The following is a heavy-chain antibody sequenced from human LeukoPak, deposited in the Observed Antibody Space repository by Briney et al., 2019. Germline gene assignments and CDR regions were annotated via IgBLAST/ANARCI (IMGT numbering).Heavy chain of an antibody. J-gene: IGHJ4*02. Sequence: GGSLRLSCAASGFTFSSYAMHWVRQAPGKGLEWVSTISGSDGDTYYADSVKGRFTISRDNSKNTLYLQMNSLKTEDTAVYYCTTFYYWGQGTLVTVSS. CDR2: ISGSDGDT. CDR3: TTFYY. V-gene: IGHV3-23*01. D-gene: IGHD1-14*01. CDR1: GFTFSSYA.